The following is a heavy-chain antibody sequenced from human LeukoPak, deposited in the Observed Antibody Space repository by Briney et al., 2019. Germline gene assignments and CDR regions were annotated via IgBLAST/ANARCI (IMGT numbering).Heavy chain of an antibody. V-gene: IGHV4-39*07. D-gene: IGHD6-13*01. CDR1: GGSISSSSYY. Sequence: SETLSLTCTVSGGSISSSSYYWGWIRQPPGKGLEWIGSIYYSGSTYYNPSLKSRVTISVDTSKNQFSLKLSSVTAADTAVYYCASGPLIARGAAAGSLDYWGQGTLVTVSS. CDR2: IYYSGST. J-gene: IGHJ4*02. CDR3: ASGPLIARGAAAGSLDY.